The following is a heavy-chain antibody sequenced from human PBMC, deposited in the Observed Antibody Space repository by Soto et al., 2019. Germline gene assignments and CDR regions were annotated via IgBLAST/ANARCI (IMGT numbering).Heavy chain of an antibody. CDR1: GFTFTSSA. CDR2: IVVGSGNT. Sequence: ASVKVSCKASGFTFTSSAVQWVRQARGQRLEWIGWIVVGSGNTNYAQKFQGRVTITRDMSTSTAYMELSSLRSEDTVVYYCARDLYRALNNWFDPWGQGTLVTVSS. V-gene: IGHV1-58*01. J-gene: IGHJ5*02. D-gene: IGHD3-16*02. CDR3: ARDLYRALNNWFDP.